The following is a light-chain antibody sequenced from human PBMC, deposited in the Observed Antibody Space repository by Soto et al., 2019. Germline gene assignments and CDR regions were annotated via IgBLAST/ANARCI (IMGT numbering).Light chain of an antibody. CDR3: SSYTSSSTLV. V-gene: IGLV2-14*01. CDR2: DDS. J-gene: IGLJ2*01. CDR1: SSDVGGYNY. Sequence: QSVLTQPASVSGSPGQSITISCTGTSSDVGGYNYVSWYQQHPGKAPNLMIYDDSNRPSVVSHLFSCSKSGNTASLTISGLQAEEEADYYCSSYTSSSTLVFGGGTKLTVL.